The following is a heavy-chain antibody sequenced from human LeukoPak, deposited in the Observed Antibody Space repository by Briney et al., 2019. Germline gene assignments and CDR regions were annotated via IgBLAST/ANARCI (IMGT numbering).Heavy chain of an antibody. CDR3: ARSETAMVTGGGGLDY. CDR2: IWYDGSNK. D-gene: IGHD5-18*01. Sequence: GGSLRLSCAASGFTFSSYGMHWVRQAPGKGLEWVAVIWYDGSNKYYADSVKGRFTISRDNSKNTLYLQMNSLRAEDTAVYYCARSETAMVTGGGGLDYWGQGTLVTVSS. CDR1: GFTFSSYG. V-gene: IGHV3-33*01. J-gene: IGHJ4*02.